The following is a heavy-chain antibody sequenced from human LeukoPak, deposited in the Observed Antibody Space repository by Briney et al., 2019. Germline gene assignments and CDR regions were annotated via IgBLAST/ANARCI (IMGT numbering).Heavy chain of an antibody. CDR3: GRDRVAPYYSHSSGSPMWFDT. V-gene: IGHV3-30-3*01. D-gene: IGHD3-22*01. J-gene: IGHJ5*02. CDR1: GFTFSSYA. CDR2: IAYDASNK. Sequence: GGSLRLSCAASGFTFSSYAMHWVRQVPGKGLEWVAVIAYDASNKYYADSVKGRFTISRDNSNNTLSLQMNSLRAEDTAVYYCGRDRVAPYYSHSSGSPMWFDTWGQGTLVTVSS.